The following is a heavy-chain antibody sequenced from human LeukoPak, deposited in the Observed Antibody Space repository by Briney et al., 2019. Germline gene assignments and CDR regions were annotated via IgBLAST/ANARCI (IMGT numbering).Heavy chain of an antibody. CDR1: GFTFSSYE. Sequence: GGSLRLSCAASGFTFSSYEMNWVRQAPGKGLEWVSYISSSGSTIYYADSVKGRFTISRDNAKNSLYLQMNSLRAEDTAVYYCARVPSDYYDSSGYYSPLDYWGQGNLVTVSS. V-gene: IGHV3-48*03. CDR3: ARVPSDYYDSSGYYSPLDY. D-gene: IGHD3-22*01. J-gene: IGHJ4*02. CDR2: ISSSGSTI.